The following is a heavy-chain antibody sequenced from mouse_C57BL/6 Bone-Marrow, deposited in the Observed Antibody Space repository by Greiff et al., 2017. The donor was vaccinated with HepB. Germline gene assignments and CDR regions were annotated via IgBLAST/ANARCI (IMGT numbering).Heavy chain of an antibody. J-gene: IGHJ4*01. V-gene: IGHV5-9*01. Sequence: DVMLVESGGGLVKPGGSLKLSCAASGFTFSSYTMSWVRQTPEKRLEWVATISGGGGNTYYPDSVKGRFTISRDNAKNTLYLQMSSLRSEDTALYYCAIHPKVLRYQVPYYAMDYWGQGTSVTVSS. CDR1: GFTFSSYT. D-gene: IGHD1-1*01. CDR3: AIHPKVLRYQVPYYAMDY. CDR2: ISGGGGNT.